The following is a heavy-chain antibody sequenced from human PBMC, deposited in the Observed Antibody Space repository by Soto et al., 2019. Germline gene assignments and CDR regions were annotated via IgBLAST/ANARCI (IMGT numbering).Heavy chain of an antibody. Sequence: GGSLRLSCAASGFTFSSYAMSWVRQAPGKGLEWVSAISGSGGSTYYADSVKGRFTISRDNAKNTLYLQMNSRRAEDTAVYYCAKDRRDSWFDYFDYWGQGTLVTVSS. CDR1: GFTFSSYA. V-gene: IGHV3-23*01. CDR3: AKDRRDSWFDYFDY. CDR2: ISGSGGST. D-gene: IGHD3-9*01. J-gene: IGHJ4*02.